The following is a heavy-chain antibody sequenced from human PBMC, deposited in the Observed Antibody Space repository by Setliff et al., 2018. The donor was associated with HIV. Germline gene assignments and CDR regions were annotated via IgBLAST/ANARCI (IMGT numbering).Heavy chain of an antibody. D-gene: IGHD6-25*01. J-gene: IGHJ1*01. CDR3: ARLSRIAAVYFHH. Sequence: SETLSLTCSVSGDSISDTTYYWGWIRQPPGKGLEWIGNIDHSGSTLYNPSLKSRVTMSVDTSKNQFSLKLTSVTATDTAVYYCARLSRIAAVYFHHWGQGTLVTVSP. V-gene: IGHV4-39*01. CDR1: GDSISDTTYY. CDR2: IDHSGST.